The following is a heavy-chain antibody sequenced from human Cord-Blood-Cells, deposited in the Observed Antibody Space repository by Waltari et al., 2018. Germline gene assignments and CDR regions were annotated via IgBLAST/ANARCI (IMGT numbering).Heavy chain of an antibody. D-gene: IGHD1-26*01. CDR1: GYTFTGYY. Sequence: QVQLVQSGAEVKKPGASVKVSCKASGYTFTGYYMHWVRQAPGQGLEWMGWINPNMGGTNKAQKLQGRVTMTRDTSISTAYMGRSRLRSDDTAVYYCARVGIREEYNWFDPWGQGTLVTVSS. V-gene: IGHV1-2*02. CDR2: INPNMGGT. CDR3: ARVGIREEYNWFDP. J-gene: IGHJ5*02.